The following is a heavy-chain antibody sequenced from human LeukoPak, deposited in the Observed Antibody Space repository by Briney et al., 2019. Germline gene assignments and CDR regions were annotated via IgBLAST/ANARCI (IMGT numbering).Heavy chain of an antibody. CDR2: INPNSGDT. Sequence: ASVKVSCKASGYTFIGYYIHWVRQAPGQGLGWMGWINPNSGDTKYSQEFQGRVTMTRDTSISTAYMELSRLRSDDTAVYFCARPPYYYDSNGPFDYWGQGTLVTVSS. CDR1: GYTFIGYY. V-gene: IGHV1-2*02. J-gene: IGHJ4*02. CDR3: ARPPYYYDSNGPFDY. D-gene: IGHD3-22*01.